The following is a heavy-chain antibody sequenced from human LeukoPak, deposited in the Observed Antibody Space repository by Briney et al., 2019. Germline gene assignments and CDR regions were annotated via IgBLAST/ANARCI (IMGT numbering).Heavy chain of an antibody. D-gene: IGHD6-19*01. CDR1: GFIFSNYG. Sequence: GGSLRLSCEASGFIFSNYGMHWVRQAPGKGLEWVALIWYDGKAKFHADSVKGRFTISRDNSGNTLFLQMSSLRVEDTAIYYCAREWGRIAVAGGPGYWGQGALVTVSS. V-gene: IGHV3-33*01. CDR3: AREWGRIAVAGGPGY. CDR2: IWYDGKAK. J-gene: IGHJ4*02.